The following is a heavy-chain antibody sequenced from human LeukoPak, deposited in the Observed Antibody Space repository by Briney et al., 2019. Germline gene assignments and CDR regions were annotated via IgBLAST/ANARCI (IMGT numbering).Heavy chain of an antibody. CDR3: ARGTRRILWFVGKKWFDS. D-gene: IGHD3-10*01. CDR1: GGSFSGYY. V-gene: IGHV4-34*01. J-gene: IGHJ5*01. CDR2: INHSGST. Sequence: NPSETPSVTPALYGGSFSGYYSSWIRQPPGKGLEWIGEINHSGSTNYNPSLKSRVTISVDTSKNQFSLKLSSATAADTAVYYCARGTRRILWFVGKKWFDSWRQGTLVTVSS.